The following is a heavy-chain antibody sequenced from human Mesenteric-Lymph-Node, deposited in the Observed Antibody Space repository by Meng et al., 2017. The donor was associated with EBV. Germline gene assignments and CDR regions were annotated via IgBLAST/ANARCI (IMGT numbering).Heavy chain of an antibody. CDR3: AKGYSSDWFYFDY. D-gene: IGHD6-19*01. Sequence: QVHVVQSGAEVKKPGSSVKVSCKASGGSFSSYPISWVRQAPGQGLEWMGGIIPMFGAARYAQKFQGRVTITADESTTTAYMELSSLSSDDTAIYYCAKGYSSDWFYFDYWGQGTLVTVFS. V-gene: IGHV1-69*01. CDR2: IIPMFGAA. J-gene: IGHJ4*02. CDR1: GGSFSSYP.